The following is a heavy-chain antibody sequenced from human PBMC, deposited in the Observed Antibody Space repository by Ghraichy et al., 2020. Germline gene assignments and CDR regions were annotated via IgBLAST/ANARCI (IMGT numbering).Heavy chain of an antibody. CDR2: IYYSGST. D-gene: IGHD6-13*01. V-gene: IGHV4-59*01. J-gene: IGHJ5*02. CDR1: GGSISSYY. CDR3: ARSRIAAAGGWFDP. Sequence: SETLSLTCTVSGGSISSYYWSWIRQPPGKGLEWIGYIYYSGSTNYNPSLKSRVTISVDTSKNQFSLKLSSVTAADTAVYYCARSRIAAAGGWFDPWGQGTLVTVSS.